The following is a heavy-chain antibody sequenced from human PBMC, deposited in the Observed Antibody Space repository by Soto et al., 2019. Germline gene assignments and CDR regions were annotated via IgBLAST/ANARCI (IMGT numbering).Heavy chain of an antibody. Sequence: GASVKVSCKASGYTFTSYAMHWVRQAPGQRFEWLGWINAGNGNTKYSHKFQGRVTITRDTSASTAYMELSSLRSEDTVVYYCASGAVAGTSYYYYYMDVWGKGTTVTVSS. J-gene: IGHJ6*03. CDR3: ASGAVAGTSYYYYYMDV. CDR2: INAGNGNT. V-gene: IGHV1-3*01. CDR1: GYTFTSYA. D-gene: IGHD6-19*01.